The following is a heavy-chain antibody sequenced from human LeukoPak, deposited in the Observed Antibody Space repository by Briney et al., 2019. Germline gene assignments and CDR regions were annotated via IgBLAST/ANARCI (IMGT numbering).Heavy chain of an antibody. CDR3: AREVGDSGWYDNWFDP. V-gene: IGHV3-74*01. J-gene: IGHJ5*02. Sequence: GGSLRLSCAASGFTFSSYRVHWVRQAPGKGLVWVSRINSDGSSTSYADSVKGRFTISRDNAKNTLYPQMNSLRAEDTAVYYCAREVGDSGWYDNWFDPWGQGTLVTVSS. CDR1: GFTFSSYR. CDR2: INSDGSST. D-gene: IGHD6-19*01.